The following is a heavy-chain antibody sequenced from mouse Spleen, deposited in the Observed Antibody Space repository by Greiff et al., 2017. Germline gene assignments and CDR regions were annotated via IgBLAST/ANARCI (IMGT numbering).Heavy chain of an antibody. J-gene: IGHJ3*01. D-gene: IGHD1-1*01. CDR2: IDPNSGGT. CDR1: GYTFTSYW. V-gene: IGHV1-72*01. CDR3: ARRGDYYGSSPSWFAY. Sequence: QVQLQQPGAELVKPGASVKLSCKASGYTFTSYWMHWVKQRPGRGLEWIGRIDPNSGGTKYNEKFKSKATLTVDKPSSTAYMQLSSLTSEDSAVYYCARRGDYYGSSPSWFAYWGQGTLVTVSA.